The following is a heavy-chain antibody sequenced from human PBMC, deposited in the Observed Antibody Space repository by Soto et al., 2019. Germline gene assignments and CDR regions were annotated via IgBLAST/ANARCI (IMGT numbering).Heavy chain of an antibody. CDR1: GFTLSNHW. CDR2: IHGGGSGS. CDR3: VRGTRDWRAMDY. V-gene: IGHV3-74*01. Sequence: EVQLVESGGDLVQPGGSLRLSCAASGFTLSNHWMHWVRQAPGKGLVWVSSIHGGGSGSSYADSVKGRFTSTSDNAENTLHLQMNGLRGEDSAIYYCVRGTRDWRAMDYCGRGTLVTVSS. J-gene: IGHJ4*02. D-gene: IGHD2-2*01.